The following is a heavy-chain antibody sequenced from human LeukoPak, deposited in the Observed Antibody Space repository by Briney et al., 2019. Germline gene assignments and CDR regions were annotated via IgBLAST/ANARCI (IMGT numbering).Heavy chain of an antibody. CDR2: ISGSGGST. V-gene: IGHV3-23*01. D-gene: IGHD5-18*01. J-gene: IGHJ5*02. Sequence: GGSLRLSCAASGFTFSSYAMSWVRQAPGKGLEWVSAISGSGGSTYYADSVKGRFTISRDNSKNTLYLQMNSLRAEDTAVYCCAKDKYSPNINNWFDPWGQGTLVTVSS. CDR3: AKDKYSPNINNWFDP. CDR1: GFTFSSYA.